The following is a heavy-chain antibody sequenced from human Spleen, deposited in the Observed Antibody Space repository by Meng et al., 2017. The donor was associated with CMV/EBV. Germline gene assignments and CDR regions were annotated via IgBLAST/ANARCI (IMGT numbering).Heavy chain of an antibody. Sequence: GESLKISCVASGFTFNNYAMSWVRQVPGKGLEWVSSLSGRTSNPYYADSVRGRFSISRDNSKNTLYLRMNSLRVEDTAVYYCAKDRLNWNDASLDYWGQGTLVTVSS. J-gene: IGHJ4*02. V-gene: IGHV3-23*01. CDR2: LSGRTSNP. D-gene: IGHD1-1*01. CDR3: AKDRLNWNDASLDY. CDR1: GFTFNNYA.